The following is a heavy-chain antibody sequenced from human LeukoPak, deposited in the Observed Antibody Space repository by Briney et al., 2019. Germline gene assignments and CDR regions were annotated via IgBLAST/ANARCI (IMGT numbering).Heavy chain of an antibody. D-gene: IGHD6-19*01. CDR1: GFTFTSSA. CDR2: IVVGSGNT. V-gene: IGHV1-58*02. Sequence: GTSVKVSCKASGFTFTSSAMQWVRQARGQRLEWIGWIVVGSGNTNCAQKFQERVTITRDMSTSTAYMELSSLRSEDTAVYYCAAVSPLHDSGWYYFDYWGQGTLVTVSS. J-gene: IGHJ4*02. CDR3: AAVSPLHDSGWYYFDY.